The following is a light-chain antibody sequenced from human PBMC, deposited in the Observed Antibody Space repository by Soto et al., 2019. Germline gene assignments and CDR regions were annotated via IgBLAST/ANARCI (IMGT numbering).Light chain of an antibody. V-gene: IGKV1-5*03. CDR1: QSIRDW. J-gene: IGKJ1*01. Sequence: DIQMTQSPSTLSESVGDRVTITCRASQSIRDWLAWYQQKPGKAPKLLIYKATTLEGGVPSRFSGSGSGTEFTLTISSLQPDDFATYYCQQYDTYRTFGQGTKVEIK. CDR3: QQYDTYRT. CDR2: KAT.